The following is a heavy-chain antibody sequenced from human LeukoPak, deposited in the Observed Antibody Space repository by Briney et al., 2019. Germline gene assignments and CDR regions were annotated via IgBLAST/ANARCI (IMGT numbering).Heavy chain of an antibody. J-gene: IGHJ6*02. V-gene: IGHV3-23*01. CDR1: GLTFSSYA. D-gene: IGHD2-15*01. Sequence: GGSLRLSCAASGLTFSSYAMHWVRQAPGKGLEWVSTITGSGGSTLYADSVKGRSTVSRDNSKNTLYLQMNSLSAEDTAVYYCAAGECSSGSCSGFYGMDVWGQGTTVTVSS. CDR3: AAGECSSGSCSGFYGMDV. CDR2: ITGSGGST.